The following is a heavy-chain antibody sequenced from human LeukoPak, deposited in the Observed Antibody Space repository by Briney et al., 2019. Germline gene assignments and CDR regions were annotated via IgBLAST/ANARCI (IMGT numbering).Heavy chain of an antibody. CDR3: ARLYYDRSVADYYGLDV. CDR2: FGADGQT. CDR1: GFTFSNYG. J-gene: IGHJ6*02. Sequence: QAGGSLRLSCAASGFTFSNYGMHWVRQAPGKGLDWVSAFGADGQTYYAASVKGRFTISRENAKNSLYLQMNSLRAGDTAVYYCARLYYDRSVADYYGLDVWGQGTTVTVSS. V-gene: IGHV3-13*01. D-gene: IGHD3-22*01.